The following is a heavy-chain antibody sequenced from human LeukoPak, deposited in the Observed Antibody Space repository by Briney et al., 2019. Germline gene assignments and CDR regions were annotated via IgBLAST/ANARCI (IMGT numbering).Heavy chain of an antibody. D-gene: IGHD2-2*01. J-gene: IGHJ6*03. V-gene: IGHV4-34*01. CDR1: GGSFSGYY. CDR2: INHSGST. CDR3: ARGLRGIVVVPAAIVPYYYYYYMDV. Sequence: SETLSLTCAVYGGSFSGYYWSWIRQPPGKWLEWIGEINHSGSTNYNPSLKSRVTISVDTSKNQFSLKLSSVTAADTAVYYCARGLRGIVVVPAAIVPYYYYYYMDVWGKGTTVTVSS.